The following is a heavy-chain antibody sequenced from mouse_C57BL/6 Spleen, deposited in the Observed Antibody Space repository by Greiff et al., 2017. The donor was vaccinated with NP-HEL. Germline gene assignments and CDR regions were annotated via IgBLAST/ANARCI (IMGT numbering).Heavy chain of an antibody. CDR3: ARTVDYYAMDY. CDR2: IYPGDGDT. V-gene: IGHV1-80*01. CDR1: GYAFSSYW. Sequence: VQLVESGAELVKSGASVKISCKASGYAFSSYWMNWVKQRPGKGLEWIGQIYPGDGDTNYNGKFKGKATLTADKSSSTADMQLSSLTSEDSAVYFCARTVDYYAMDYWGKGTSVTVAS. J-gene: IGHJ4*01. D-gene: IGHD1-1*01.